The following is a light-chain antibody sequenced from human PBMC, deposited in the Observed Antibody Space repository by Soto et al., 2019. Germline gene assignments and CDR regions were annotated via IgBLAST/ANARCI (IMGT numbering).Light chain of an antibody. Sequence: EILLTQSPATLSMSPGERATLSCRASQSVGSNLAWYQQQPGQAPRLLVYGASTRATEIPARFSCSGSGTEFTLTISSLQSEDFALYYCQQYNDWPLTFGGGTKVEIK. V-gene: IGKV3-15*01. CDR2: GAS. CDR3: QQYNDWPLT. J-gene: IGKJ4*01. CDR1: QSVGSN.